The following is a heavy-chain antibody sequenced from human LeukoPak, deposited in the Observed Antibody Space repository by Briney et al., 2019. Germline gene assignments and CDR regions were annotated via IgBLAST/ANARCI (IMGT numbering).Heavy chain of an antibody. CDR3: ARAGSITMVRGDFHAFDI. Sequence: ASVKVSCKASGYTFTGYYMHWVRQAPGQGLEWMGWINPNSGGTNYAQKFQGRVTMTRDTSISTAYMELSRLRSDDTAVYYCARAGSITMVRGDFHAFDIWGQGTMVTVSS. J-gene: IGHJ3*02. CDR2: INPNSGGT. CDR1: GYTFTGYY. V-gene: IGHV1-2*02. D-gene: IGHD3-10*01.